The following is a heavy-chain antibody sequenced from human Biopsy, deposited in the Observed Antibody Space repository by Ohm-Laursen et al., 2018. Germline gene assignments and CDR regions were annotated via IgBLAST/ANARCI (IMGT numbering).Heavy chain of an antibody. J-gene: IGHJ1*01. CDR3: ATKLTGYFHH. Sequence: SSVKVSCKAPGGTFSNYGVNWVRQAPGQGLEWLGGNIPILGKGNYAQKFQDRVTVAADTSTSAATMELSSLRSDDTAVYYCATKLTGYFHHWGQGTLVIVSS. CDR1: GGTFSNYG. V-gene: IGHV1-69*06. CDR2: NIPILGKG. D-gene: IGHD3-9*01.